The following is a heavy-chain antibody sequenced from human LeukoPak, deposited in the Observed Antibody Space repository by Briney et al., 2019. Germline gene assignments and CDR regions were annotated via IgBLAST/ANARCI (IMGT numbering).Heavy chain of an antibody. D-gene: IGHD3-22*01. V-gene: IGHV3-30-3*01. CDR2: IPYDGSNK. CDR1: GFTFSSYA. CDR3: AREGITMIVETYYFDY. Sequence: GGSLRLSCAASGFTFSSYAMHWVRQAPGKGLEWVAVIPYDGSNKYYADSVKGRFTISRDNSKNTLYLQMNSLRAEDTAVYYCAREGITMIVETYYFDYWGQGTLVTVSS. J-gene: IGHJ4*02.